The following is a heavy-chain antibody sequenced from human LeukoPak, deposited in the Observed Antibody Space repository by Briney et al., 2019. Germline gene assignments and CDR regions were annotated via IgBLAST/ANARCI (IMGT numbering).Heavy chain of an antibody. CDR2: VNPSSGRT. Sequence: ASVKVSCKASTDTFTGNDIHWVRQAPGQGLEWMGYVNPSSGRTVYTQRFQGRVNMTRDMSATTVYLEVSGLRSEDTAVYFCAREPYYYYYMDVWGKGTTVTVSS. CDR1: TDTFTGND. V-gene: IGHV1-46*01. CDR3: AREPYYYYYMDV. J-gene: IGHJ6*03.